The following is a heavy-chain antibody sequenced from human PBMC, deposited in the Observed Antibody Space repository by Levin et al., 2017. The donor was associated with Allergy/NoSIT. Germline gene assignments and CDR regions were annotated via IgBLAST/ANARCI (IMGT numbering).Heavy chain of an antibody. CDR1: GFTFSSYS. J-gene: IGHJ3*02. CDR3: ARGLPKQWLVLVLGAFDI. CDR2: ISSSSSYI. Sequence: GESLKISCAASGFTFSSYSMNWVRQAPGKGLEWVSSISSSSSYIYYADSVKGRFTISRDNAKNSLYLQMNSLRAEDTAVYYCARGLPKQWLVLVLGAFDIWGQGTMVTVSS. V-gene: IGHV3-21*01. D-gene: IGHD6-19*01.